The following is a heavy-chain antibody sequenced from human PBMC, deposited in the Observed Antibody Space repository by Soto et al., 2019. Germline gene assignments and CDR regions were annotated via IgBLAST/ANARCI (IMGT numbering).Heavy chain of an antibody. CDR3: AGGTYYYDSSGYYPIPAFDY. V-gene: IGHV3-23*01. D-gene: IGHD3-22*01. CDR1: GFTFSSYA. J-gene: IGHJ4*02. CDR2: ISGSGGST. Sequence: GGSLRLSCAASGFTFSSYAMSWVRQAPGKGLEWVSAISGSGGSTYYADSVKGRFTISRDDSKNTLYLQMNSLRAEDTAVYYCAGGTYYYDSSGYYPIPAFDYWGQGTLVTVSS.